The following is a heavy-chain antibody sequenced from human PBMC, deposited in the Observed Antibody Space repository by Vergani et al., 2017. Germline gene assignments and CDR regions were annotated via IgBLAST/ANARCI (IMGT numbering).Heavy chain of an antibody. J-gene: IGHJ4*02. Sequence: QVQLVASGGGLVRPGGSLRLSCAASGFIFSDYYMTWIRQTPGKGLEWLAHISDGGETKMYAESLKGRFTVSRDNTKNSLYLQMNGLRAEDTAVYYCARDAALRTIFGVVPMDSWGQGTLVSVSS. CDR2: ISDGGETK. CDR1: GFIFSDYY. CDR3: ARDAALRTIFGVVPMDS. D-gene: IGHD3-3*01. V-gene: IGHV3-11*04.